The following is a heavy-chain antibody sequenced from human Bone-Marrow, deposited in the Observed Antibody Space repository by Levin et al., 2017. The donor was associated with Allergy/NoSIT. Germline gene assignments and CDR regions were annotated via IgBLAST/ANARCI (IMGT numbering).Heavy chain of an antibody. J-gene: IGHJ3*02. CDR1: GFTFSSYA. V-gene: IGHV3-23*01. Sequence: GESLKISCAASGFTFSSYAMSWVRQAPGKGLEWVSAISGSGGSTYYADSVKGRFTISRDNSKNTLYLQMNSLRAEDTAVYYCARAGDYVWGSYRYRVHDAFDIWGQGTMVTVSS. CDR3: ARAGDYVWGSYRYRVHDAFDI. CDR2: ISGSGGST. D-gene: IGHD3-16*02.